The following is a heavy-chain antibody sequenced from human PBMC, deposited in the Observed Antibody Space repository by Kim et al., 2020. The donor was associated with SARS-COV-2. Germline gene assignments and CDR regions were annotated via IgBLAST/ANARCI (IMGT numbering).Heavy chain of an antibody. D-gene: IGHD5-18*01. Sequence: TTYPQKFRGRVILTRDTSTSTVYMELSSLRSEDTAVYFCAREMQLWSYFDYWGQGTLVTVSS. CDR2: T. CDR3: AREMQLWSYFDY. V-gene: IGHV1-46*01. J-gene: IGHJ4*02.